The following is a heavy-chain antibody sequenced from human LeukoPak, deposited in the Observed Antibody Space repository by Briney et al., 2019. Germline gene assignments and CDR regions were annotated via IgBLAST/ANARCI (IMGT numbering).Heavy chain of an antibody. V-gene: IGHV4-59*11. D-gene: IGHD3-10*01. CDR3: ARVSFHYHSGNYGWYFDS. CDR1: GGSISGQY. Sequence: SETLSLTCTVSGGSISGQYWSLIRQPPGKGLEWIGYIYYTGITKYNPSLKSRVTISVDTSKNQFSLRLTPVIAADTAVYYCARVSFHYHSGNYGWYFDSWGQGTLVTVSS. J-gene: IGHJ4*02. CDR2: IYYTGIT.